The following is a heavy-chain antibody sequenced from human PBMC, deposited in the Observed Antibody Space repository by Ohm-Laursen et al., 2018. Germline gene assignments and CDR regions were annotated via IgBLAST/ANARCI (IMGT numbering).Heavy chain of an antibody. Sequence: SETLSLTCTISGGSISSYYWSWIRQPPGEGLEWIGYIYYRGNTNYNPSLKSRLTMSVDTSKNQFSLRLSSVTAADTAVYYCARGFGESPDYGMDVWGQGTTVTVSS. D-gene: IGHD3-10*01. CDR2: IYYRGNT. CDR3: ARGFGESPDYGMDV. V-gene: IGHV4-59*01. J-gene: IGHJ6*02. CDR1: GGSISSYY.